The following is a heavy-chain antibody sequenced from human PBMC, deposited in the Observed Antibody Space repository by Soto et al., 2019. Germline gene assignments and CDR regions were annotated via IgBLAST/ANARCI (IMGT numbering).Heavy chain of an antibody. CDR2: IYYSGST. V-gene: IGHV4-59*01. CDR1: GGPTIISN. J-gene: IGHJ4*02. CDR3: ARRWGTSFDF. D-gene: IGHD7-27*01. Sequence: QVQLQESGPGLVKPSETLSLTCTVSGGPTIISNGTGIRQPPGKGLEWIGYIYYSGSTNYNPSLKSRVTISVDTSKNQFSLKVSSVTAADTAVYYCARRWGTSFDFWGQGTLVTVSS.